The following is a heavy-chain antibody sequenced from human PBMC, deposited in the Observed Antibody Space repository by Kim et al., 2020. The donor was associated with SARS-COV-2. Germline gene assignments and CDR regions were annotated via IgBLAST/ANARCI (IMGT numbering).Heavy chain of an antibody. CDR1: GYTFTSYY. J-gene: IGHJ4*02. CDR2: TNPSGGST. Sequence: ASVKVSCKASGYTFTSYYMHWVRQAPGQGLEWMGITNPSGGSTSYAQKFQGRVTMTRDTSTSTVYMELSSLRSEDTAVYYCARAWVGRHFDYWGQGTLVTVSS. V-gene: IGHV1-46*01. CDR3: ARAWVGRHFDY. D-gene: IGHD2-15*01.